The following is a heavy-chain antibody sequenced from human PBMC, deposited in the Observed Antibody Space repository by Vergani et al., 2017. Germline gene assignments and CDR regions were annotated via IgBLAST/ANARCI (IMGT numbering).Heavy chain of an antibody. CDR3: ARDYKNWNDANDAFDI. Sequence: QVQLVESGGGLVKPGGSLRLSCAASGFTFSDYYMSWIRQAPGQGLEWVSYISSSGSTIYYADSVKGRFTISRDNAKNSLYLQMNSLRAEDTAGYYCARDYKNWNDANDAFDIWGQGTMVTVSS. D-gene: IGHD1-1*01. J-gene: IGHJ3*02. CDR2: ISSSGSTI. V-gene: IGHV3-11*01. CDR1: GFTFSDYY.